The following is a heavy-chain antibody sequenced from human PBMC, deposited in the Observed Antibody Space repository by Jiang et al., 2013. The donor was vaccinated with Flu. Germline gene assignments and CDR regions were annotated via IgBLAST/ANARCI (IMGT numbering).Heavy chain of an antibody. CDR2: IYSSGSA. Sequence: PGLVKPSETLSLTCTVSRNSISNYYWSWIRQPAGKGLEWIGRIYSSGSANYNPSLNGRVSMSVDTSKNQFSLKLRSVTAADTALYYCAITYYFDSSSYSSNDAFDIWGQGTMVTVSS. V-gene: IGHV4-4*07. J-gene: IGHJ3*02. CDR3: AITYYFDSSSYSSNDAFDI. D-gene: IGHD3-22*01. CDR1: RNSISNYY.